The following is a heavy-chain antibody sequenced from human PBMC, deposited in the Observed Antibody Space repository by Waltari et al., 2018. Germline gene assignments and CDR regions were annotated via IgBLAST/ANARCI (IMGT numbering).Heavy chain of an antibody. J-gene: IGHJ4*02. Sequence: EVQLVESGGGLVQPGGSLRLSCAASGFTFSSYWMSWVRQAPGEGLEWVANIKQDGSEKYYVDSVKGRFTISRDNAKNSLYLQMNSLRAEDTAVYYCARDTSSGWEYYFDYWGQGTLVTVSS. D-gene: IGHD6-19*01. CDR1: GFTFSSYW. V-gene: IGHV3-7*01. CDR3: ARDTSSGWEYYFDY. CDR2: IKQDGSEK.